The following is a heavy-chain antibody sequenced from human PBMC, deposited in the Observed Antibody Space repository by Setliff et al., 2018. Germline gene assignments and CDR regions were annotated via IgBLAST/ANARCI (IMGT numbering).Heavy chain of an antibody. J-gene: IGHJ3*02. Sequence: GASVKVSCKASGYTFTSYAMHWVRQAPGQRLEWMGWINAGNGNTKYSQKFQGRVTITRDMSTSTAYMELSSLRSEDTAVYYCARDRRNYYDSSGYRAFDIWGQGTMVTVSS. CDR3: ARDRRNYYDSSGYRAFDI. D-gene: IGHD3-22*01. V-gene: IGHV1-3*01. CDR2: INAGNGNT. CDR1: GYTFTSYA.